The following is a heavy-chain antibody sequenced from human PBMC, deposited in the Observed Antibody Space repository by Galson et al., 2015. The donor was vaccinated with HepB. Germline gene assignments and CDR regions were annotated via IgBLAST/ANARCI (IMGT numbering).Heavy chain of an antibody. V-gene: IGHV3-7*01. D-gene: IGHD1-26*01. Sequence: SLRLSCAASGFTFSSYWMSWARQAPGKGLEWVANINQDGSEKYYVDSVKGRFTISRDNAKNSLYLQMNSLRAEDTAVYYCARDVGSTTYYYYYYMDVWGKGTTVTVSS. CDR1: GFTFSSYW. CDR2: INQDGSEK. J-gene: IGHJ6*03. CDR3: ARDVGSTTYYYYYYMDV.